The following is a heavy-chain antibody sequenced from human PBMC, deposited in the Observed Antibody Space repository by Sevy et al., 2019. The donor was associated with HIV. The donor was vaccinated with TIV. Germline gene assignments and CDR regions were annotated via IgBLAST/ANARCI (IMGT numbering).Heavy chain of an antibody. V-gene: IGHV3-7*01. Sequence: GGSLRLSCAASGFTFSSYWMSWVRQAPGKGLEWVANIKQDGSEKYYVDSVKGRFTISRDNAKNSLYLQMNCLRAEDTAVYYCARDRGVTYSSSWYGGEWSLGNTAYYFDYWGQGTLVTVSS. CDR3: ARDRGVTYSSSWYGGEWSLGNTAYYFDY. CDR2: IKQDGSEK. CDR1: GFTFSSYW. D-gene: IGHD6-13*01. J-gene: IGHJ4*02.